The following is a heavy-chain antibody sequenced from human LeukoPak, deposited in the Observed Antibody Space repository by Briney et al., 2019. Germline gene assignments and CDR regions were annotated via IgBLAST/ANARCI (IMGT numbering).Heavy chain of an antibody. D-gene: IGHD3-10*01. CDR1: GFTFSSYS. J-gene: IGHJ4*02. CDR2: ISSSSSTI. Sequence: PGGSLRLSCAASGFTFSSYSMNWVRQAPGKGLEWVSSISSSSSTIYYADSVKGRFTISRDNAKNSLYLQMNSLRAEDTAVYYCASLSGDAGPYYFDYWGQGTLVTVSS. V-gene: IGHV3-48*04. CDR3: ASLSGDAGPYYFDY.